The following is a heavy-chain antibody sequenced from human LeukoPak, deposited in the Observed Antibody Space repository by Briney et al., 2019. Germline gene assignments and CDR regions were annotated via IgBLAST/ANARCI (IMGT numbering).Heavy chain of an antibody. J-gene: IGHJ4*02. D-gene: IGHD6-13*01. CDR3: ARRGYIAAAGHYHEPFDY. CDR1: GYSFTSYW. CDR2: IYPGDSDT. Sequence: GESLKISCKGSGYSFTSYWIGWVRQMPGKGLEWMGIIYPGDSDTRYSPSFQGQVTISADKSISTAYLQWSSLKASDTAMYYCARRGYIAAAGHYHEPFDYWGQGTLVTVSS. V-gene: IGHV5-51*01.